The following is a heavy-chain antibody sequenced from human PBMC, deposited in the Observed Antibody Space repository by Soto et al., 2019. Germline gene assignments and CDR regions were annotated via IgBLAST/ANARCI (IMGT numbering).Heavy chain of an antibody. CDR1: GFTFSSYT. D-gene: IGHD2-8*01. Sequence: GGSLRLSCAASGFTFSSYTVNWVRQAPGKGLEWVSSSSSSGNDSWSADSVKGRSPISRDNTTNSLSLHMNSLRAEDTALYFRSSGGGCTNPPCCYMDPWGQGTPVTVSS. CDR2: SSSSGNDS. J-gene: IGHJ6*03. CDR3: SSGGGCTNPPCCYMDP. V-gene: IGHV3-21*04.